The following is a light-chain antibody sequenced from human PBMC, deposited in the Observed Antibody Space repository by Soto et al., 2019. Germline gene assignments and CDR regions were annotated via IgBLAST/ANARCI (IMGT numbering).Light chain of an antibody. CDR1: QSVSSN. J-gene: IGKJ5*01. V-gene: IGKV3-11*01. CDR2: DAS. Sequence: EIVMTQSPATLSVSPGERATLSCRASQSVSSNLAWYQQKHGQAPRLLIYDASNRATGIPARFSGSGSGTDLTITISSLEPEDCEVYDCQQRSNWPITFGQGTRLEI. CDR3: QQRSNWPIT.